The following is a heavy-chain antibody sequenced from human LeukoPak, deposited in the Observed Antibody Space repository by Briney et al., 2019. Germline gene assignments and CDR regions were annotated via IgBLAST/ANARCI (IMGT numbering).Heavy chain of an antibody. CDR1: GGSISSYY. D-gene: IGHD2-2*01. CDR3: AGEGQLLENWFDP. CDR2: IYYSGST. V-gene: IGHV4-59*01. Sequence: SETLSLTCTVSGGSISSYYWSWIRQPPGKGLEWIGYIYYSGSTNYNPSLKSRVTISVDTSKNQFSLKLSSVTAADTAVYYCAGEGQLLENWFDPWGRGTLVTVSS. J-gene: IGHJ5*02.